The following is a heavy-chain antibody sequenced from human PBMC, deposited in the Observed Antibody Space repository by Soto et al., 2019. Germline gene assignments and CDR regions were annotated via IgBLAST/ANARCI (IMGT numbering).Heavy chain of an antibody. J-gene: IGHJ4*02. CDR1: GGSISSYY. CDR3: ARSPPYSSGWYDFDY. Sequence: SETLSLTCTVSGGSISSYYWSWIRQPPGKGLEWIGYIYYSGSTNYNPSLKSRVTISVDTSKNQFSLKLSSVTAADTAVYYCARSPPYSSGWYDFDYRGQGTMAPSP. CDR2: IYYSGST. V-gene: IGHV4-59*01. D-gene: IGHD6-19*01.